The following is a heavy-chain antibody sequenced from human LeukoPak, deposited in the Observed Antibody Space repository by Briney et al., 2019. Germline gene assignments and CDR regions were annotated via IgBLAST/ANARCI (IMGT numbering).Heavy chain of an antibody. CDR3: ARPYYDFWSGYYDY. V-gene: IGHV1-3*01. Sequence: ASVKVSCKASGYTFTSYAMHWVRQAPGQRLEWMGWINAGNGNTKYSQKFQGRVTITRDTSASTAYMELNSLRFEDTAVYYCARPYYDFWSGYYDYWGQGTLVTVSS. D-gene: IGHD3-3*01. CDR1: GYTFTSYA. CDR2: INAGNGNT. J-gene: IGHJ4*02.